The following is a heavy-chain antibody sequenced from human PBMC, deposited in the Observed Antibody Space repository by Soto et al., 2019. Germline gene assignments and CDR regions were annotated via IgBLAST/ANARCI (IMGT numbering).Heavy chain of an antibody. CDR1: GGSVTNSSYY. V-gene: IGHV4-39*01. CDR2: VYYRGRS. CDR3: VSQRTTVLTQASLDY. Sequence: PSETLSLTCTVSGGSVTNSSYYWGWIRQSPGKGLEWIGSVYYRGRSYSKSSVKSRVTISVDTSKNQFSLNFNSVTASDTALYYCVSQRTTVLTQASLDYWGPGALVTVSS. J-gene: IGHJ4*02. D-gene: IGHD4-17*01.